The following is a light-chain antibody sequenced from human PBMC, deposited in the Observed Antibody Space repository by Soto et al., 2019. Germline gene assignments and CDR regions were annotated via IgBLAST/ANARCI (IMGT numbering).Light chain of an antibody. Sequence: ENLLTPSPCTLSLSPGERATLPCGASQSVSSTYLAWYQQKPGQAPSLLIYGASNRATGIPDRLSGSGSGTDFTLTISRLEPEYFAVYYCQKYGTFWTFGQGTKVDIK. CDR3: QKYGTFWT. J-gene: IGKJ1*01. CDR1: QSVSSTY. V-gene: IGKV3-20*01. CDR2: GAS.